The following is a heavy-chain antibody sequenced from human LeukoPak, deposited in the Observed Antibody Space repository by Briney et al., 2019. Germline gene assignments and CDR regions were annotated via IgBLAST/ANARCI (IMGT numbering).Heavy chain of an antibody. CDR3: ASRTPNLGDSGTGSSYYYYYGVDV. J-gene: IGHJ6*02. CDR1: GGSVSRGGDY. V-gene: IGHV4-31*03. D-gene: IGHD3-10*01. Sequence: SETLSLTCTVSGGSVSRGGDYWTWIRQHPGEGLEWIVYMFYGGGTYYNPSLKSRVTMSVDTSKNQFSLALTSVTAADTAVYYCASRTPNLGDSGTGSSYYYYYGVDVWGQGTSVTVSS. CDR2: MFYGGGT.